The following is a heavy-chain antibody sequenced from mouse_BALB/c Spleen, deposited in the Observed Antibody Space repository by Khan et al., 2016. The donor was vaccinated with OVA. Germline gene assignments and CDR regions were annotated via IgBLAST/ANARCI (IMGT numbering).Heavy chain of an antibody. V-gene: IGHV3-2*02. Sequence: EVQLQESGPGLVKPSQSLSLTCTVTGYSITSGYGWNWIRQFPGNKLEWMGYISYSGSTNYNPSLKSRISITLETSKNQFFLQLNSVTTEDTATYYCARTARIKYWGQGTTLTVSS. CDR1: GYSITSGYG. CDR3: ARTARIKY. CDR2: ISYSGST. D-gene: IGHD1-2*01. J-gene: IGHJ2*01.